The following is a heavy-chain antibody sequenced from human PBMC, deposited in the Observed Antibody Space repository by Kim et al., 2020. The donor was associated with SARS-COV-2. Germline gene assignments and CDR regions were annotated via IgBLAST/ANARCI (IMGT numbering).Heavy chain of an antibody. J-gene: IGHJ6*02. D-gene: IGHD2-15*01. CDR3: ARVVASGTYYYGMDV. Sequence: SLTSRVPISVDTSKNQFSLKLSSVTAADTAVHYCARVVASGTYYYGMDVWGQGTTVTVSS. V-gene: IGHV4-59*01.